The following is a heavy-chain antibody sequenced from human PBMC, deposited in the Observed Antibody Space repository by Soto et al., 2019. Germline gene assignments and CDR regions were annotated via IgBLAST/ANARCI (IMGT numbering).Heavy chain of an antibody. J-gene: IGHJ4*02. Sequence: VASVEVSCKXSGYTFIGYYMHWVRQAPGQGLEWMGWINPNSGDTNYAQKFQGRVTMTRDTSISTAYTELSRLRFDDTAVYYCARARTNYYNTSDYDFWGQGTLVTVSS. CDR2: INPNSGDT. D-gene: IGHD3-22*01. CDR3: ARARTNYYNTSDYDF. V-gene: IGHV1-2*02. CDR1: GYTFIGYY.